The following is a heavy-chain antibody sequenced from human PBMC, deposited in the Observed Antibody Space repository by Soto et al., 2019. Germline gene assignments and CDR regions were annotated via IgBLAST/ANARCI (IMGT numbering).Heavy chain of an antibody. V-gene: IGHV4-59*01. CDR2: IYYSGST. D-gene: IGHD3-3*01. CDR1: GGSISSYY. Sequence: PSETLSLTCTVSGGSISSYYWSWIRQPPGKGLEWIGYIYYSGSTNYNPSLKSRVTISVDTSKNQFSLKLSSVTAADTAVYYCARVDGFYDFWSGYYTGTSYMDVWGKGTTVTVSS. CDR3: ARVDGFYDFWSGYYTGTSYMDV. J-gene: IGHJ6*03.